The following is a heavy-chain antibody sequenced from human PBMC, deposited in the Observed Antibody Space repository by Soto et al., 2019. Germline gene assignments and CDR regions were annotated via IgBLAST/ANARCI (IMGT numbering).Heavy chain of an antibody. D-gene: IGHD6-6*01. CDR1: SDSMNSGGYY. V-gene: IGHV4-31*03. Sequence: PSETLSLTCSVSSDSMNSGGYYWSWIRQHPGKGLEWIGYIYSNGDTYYNPSLKSRVTISVDTSKNQFSLNLTSVTAADTAVYYCARRGGSSSGYYYYAMDVWGNGTTVTVSS. J-gene: IGHJ6*04. CDR3: ARRGGSSSGYYYYAMDV. CDR2: IYSNGDT.